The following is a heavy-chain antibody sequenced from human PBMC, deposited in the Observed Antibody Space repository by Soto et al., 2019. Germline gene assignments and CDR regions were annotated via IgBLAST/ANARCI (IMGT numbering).Heavy chain of an antibody. V-gene: IGHV3-33*08. CDR3: ARDRGYRRYFDSSGFWADS. CDR2: VVYDGSKK. CDR1: GFTFSNYG. J-gene: IGHJ4*02. D-gene: IGHD3-22*01. Sequence: GGSLRLSCAASGFTFSNYGMDWVRQAPGKGLEWVAAVVYDGSKKYYADSVKGRFTVSRDNYKNTLFLEMNALRAEDTAVYYCARDRGYRRYFDSSGFWADSWGQGTLVTVSS.